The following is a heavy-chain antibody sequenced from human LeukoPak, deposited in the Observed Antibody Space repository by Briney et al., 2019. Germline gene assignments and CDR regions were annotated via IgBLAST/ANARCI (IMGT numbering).Heavy chain of an antibody. D-gene: IGHD1-14*01. CDR1: GYSFTGYY. CDR3: ARDQARTTTWYLDMNY. CDR2: IDPNSGGT. J-gene: IGHJ4*02. Sequence: ASVKVSCKASGYSFTGYYIHWVRQAPGQGPEWRGRIDPNSGGTNSAQKFQARVTLTRDTSIATVYMELSSLRSNDTAVYYCARDQARTTTWYLDMNYWGQGTRVTVSS. V-gene: IGHV1-2*06.